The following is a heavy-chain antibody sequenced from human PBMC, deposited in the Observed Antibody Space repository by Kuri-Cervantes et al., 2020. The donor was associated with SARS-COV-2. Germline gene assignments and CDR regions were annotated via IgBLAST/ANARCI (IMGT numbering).Heavy chain of an antibody. CDR1: GFTFSSYA. J-gene: IGHJ4*02. Sequence: GESLKISCAASGFTFSSYAMHWVRQAPGKGLEWVSYISSSGSTIYYADSVKGRFTISRDNAKNSLYLQMNSLGAEDTAVYYCAPGVRDFDSWGQGTLVTVSS. V-gene: IGHV3-48*03. CDR3: APGVRDFDS. CDR2: ISSSGSTI. D-gene: IGHD2-8*01.